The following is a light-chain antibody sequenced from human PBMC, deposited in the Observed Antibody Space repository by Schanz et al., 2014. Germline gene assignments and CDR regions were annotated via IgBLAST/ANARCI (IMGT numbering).Light chain of an antibody. CDR1: SSDVGGYNY. J-gene: IGLJ1*01. CDR3: SSYAGSIYV. CDR2: DVS. V-gene: IGLV2-8*01. Sequence: QSALTQPPSASGSPGQSVAISCTGTSSDVGGYNYVSWYQHHPGKAPKLMIYDVSKRPSGVPDRFSGSKSGNTAFLTVSGVQAEDEADYYCSSYAGSIYVFGTGTKPPS.